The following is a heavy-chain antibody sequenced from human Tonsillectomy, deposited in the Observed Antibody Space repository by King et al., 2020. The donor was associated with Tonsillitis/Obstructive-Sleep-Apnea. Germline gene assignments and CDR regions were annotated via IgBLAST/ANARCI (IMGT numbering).Heavy chain of an antibody. Sequence: VQLQQWGAGLLKPSETLSLTCAVYGGSFSGYYWSWIRQPPGKGLEWIGEINHSGSTNYNPSLKSRVTISVDTSKNQFSLKLSSVTAADTAEYYCARVVVPAAILFDYWGQGTLVTVSS. CDR3: ARVVVPAAILFDY. D-gene: IGHD2-2*01. CDR1: GGSFSGYY. V-gene: IGHV4-34*01. CDR2: INHSGST. J-gene: IGHJ4*02.